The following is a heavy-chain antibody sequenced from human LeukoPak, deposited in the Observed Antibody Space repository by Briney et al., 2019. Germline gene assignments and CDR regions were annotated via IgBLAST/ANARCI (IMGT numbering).Heavy chain of an antibody. CDR3: ARKGGPYRPLDY. V-gene: IGHV4-4*02. J-gene: IGHJ4*02. CDR1: GGSISNTNW. CDR2: VNLQGST. Sequence: PSETLSLTCGVSGGSISNTNWWTWFRQPPGKGLEWIGEVNLQGSTNYNPSLKSRVAISVDKSENHISLKLTSVTAADTAVYYCARKGGPYRPLDYSGQGTLVTVAS.